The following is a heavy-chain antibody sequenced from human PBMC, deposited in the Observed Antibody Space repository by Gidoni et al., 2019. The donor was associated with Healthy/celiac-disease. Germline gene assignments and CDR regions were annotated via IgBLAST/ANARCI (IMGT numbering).Heavy chain of an antibody. Sequence: EVQLVESGGGLVKPGGSLRLSCAASGFTFSSYSMNWVRQAPGKGLEWVSSISSSSSYIYYADSVKGRFTISRDNAKNSLYLQMNSLRAEDTAVYYCARDLNYYDSSGPYDYWGQGTLVTVSS. CDR3: ARDLNYYDSSGPYDY. CDR2: ISSSSSYI. J-gene: IGHJ4*02. CDR1: GFTFSSYS. D-gene: IGHD3-22*01. V-gene: IGHV3-21*01.